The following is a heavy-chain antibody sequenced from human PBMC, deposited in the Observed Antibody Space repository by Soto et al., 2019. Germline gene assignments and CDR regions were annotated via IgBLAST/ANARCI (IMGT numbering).Heavy chain of an antibody. CDR3: ARDGLGVVTAGIKFDP. CDR1: GGTFSSYA. Sequence: QVQLVQSGAEVKKPGSSVKVSCKASGGTFSSYAISWVRQAPGQGLEWMGGIIPIFGTANYAQKFQGRVTITADESTSTADMDLSSLRSEDTAVYYCARDGLGVVTAGIKFDPWGQGTLVTVSS. CDR2: IIPIFGTA. D-gene: IGHD2-21*02. J-gene: IGHJ5*02. V-gene: IGHV1-69*12.